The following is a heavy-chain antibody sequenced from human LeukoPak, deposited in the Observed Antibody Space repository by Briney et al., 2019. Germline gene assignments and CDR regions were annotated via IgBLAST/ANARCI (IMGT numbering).Heavy chain of an antibody. CDR1: GFTFSDYY. Sequence: GESLRLSCAASGFTFSDYYMSWIRQAPGKGLEWVSYISSSGSTIYYADSVKGRFTISRDNAKNSLYLQMNSLRAEDTAVYYCAREGGGEDDYSNYGPPGGFDYWGQGTLVTVSS. CDR2: ISSSGSTI. D-gene: IGHD4-11*01. CDR3: AREGGGEDDYSNYGPPGGFDY. V-gene: IGHV3-11*04. J-gene: IGHJ4*02.